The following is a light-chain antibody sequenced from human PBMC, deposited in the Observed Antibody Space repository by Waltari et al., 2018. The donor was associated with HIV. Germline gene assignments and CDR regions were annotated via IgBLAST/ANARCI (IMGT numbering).Light chain of an antibody. J-gene: IGLJ3*02. CDR1: SSNIGAGYD. CDR2: GNS. V-gene: IGLV1-40*01. Sequence: QSVLTQPPSVSGAPGQRVTISCTGSSSNIGAGYDVHWYQQLPGTAPKLLIYGNSNRPSGVPDRFSGSKSGTSASLAISGLQSEDEAHYYCAAWDDSLNGPVFGGGTMLTVL. CDR3: AAWDDSLNGPV.